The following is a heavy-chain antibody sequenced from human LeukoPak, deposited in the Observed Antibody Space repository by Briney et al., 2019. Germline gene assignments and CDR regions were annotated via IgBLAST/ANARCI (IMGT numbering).Heavy chain of an antibody. CDR1: GGSFSGYY. CDR2: INHSGST. J-gene: IGHJ4*02. D-gene: IGHD6-13*01. V-gene: IGHV4-34*01. Sequence: SETLSLTCAVYGGSFSGYYWSWIRQPPGKGLEWVGEINHSGSTNYNPSLKSRVTISVDTSKNQFSLKLSSVTAADTAVYYCARLYSSSWYLDYYFDYWGQGTLVTVSS. CDR3: ARLYSSSWYLDYYFDY.